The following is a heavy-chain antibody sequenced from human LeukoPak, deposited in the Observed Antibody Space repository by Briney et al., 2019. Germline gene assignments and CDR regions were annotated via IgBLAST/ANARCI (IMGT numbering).Heavy chain of an antibody. CDR2: ISYDGSNK. CDR3: ARGGLIVVVPAAYYFDY. V-gene: IGHV3-30-3*01. D-gene: IGHD2-2*01. CDR1: GFTFSSYA. J-gene: IGHJ4*02. Sequence: QSGGSLRLSCAASGFTFSSYAMHWVRQAPGKGLEWVAVISYDGSNKYYADSVKGRFTISRDNSKNMLYLQMNSLRAEDTAVYYCARGGLIVVVPAAYYFDYWGQGTLVTVSS.